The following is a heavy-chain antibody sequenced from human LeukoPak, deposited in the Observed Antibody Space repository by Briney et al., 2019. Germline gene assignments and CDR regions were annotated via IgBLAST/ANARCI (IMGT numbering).Heavy chain of an antibody. J-gene: IGHJ4*02. Sequence: GGSLRLSCAASGFTFSNYWMSWVRQTPGKGLEWVANIKEDGSDKYYVDSLKGRFTISRNNAKNSLYLQMNSLRAEDTAVYYCAKDRTRQAYWGQGTLVTVSS. CDR3: AKDRTRQAY. D-gene: IGHD3-3*01. V-gene: IGHV3-7*03. CDR2: IKEDGSDK. CDR1: GFTFSNYW.